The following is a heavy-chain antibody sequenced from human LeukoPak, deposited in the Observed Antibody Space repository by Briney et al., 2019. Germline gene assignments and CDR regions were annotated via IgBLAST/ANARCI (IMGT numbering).Heavy chain of an antibody. J-gene: IGHJ5*02. CDR3: AREWTNSGSYNGFVP. CDR2: INPSGGST. D-gene: IGHD1-26*01. V-gene: IGHV1-46*01. Sequence: AASVKVSCKASGYTFTSYYMHWVRQAPGQGLEWMGIINPSGGSTSYAQKFQGRVTMTRDTSTSTVYMELSSLRSEDTAVYYCAREWTNSGSYNGFVPWGQGTLVTVSS. CDR1: GYTFTSYY.